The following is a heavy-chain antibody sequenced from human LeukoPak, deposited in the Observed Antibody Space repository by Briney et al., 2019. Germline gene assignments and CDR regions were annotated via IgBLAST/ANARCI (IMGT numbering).Heavy chain of an antibody. Sequence: GGSLRLSCAASGFIFDDYTMHWVRQAPGKGLEWVSLISWDGGSTYYADSVKGRFTISRDNSKNSLYLQMNSLRTEDTALYYCAKAGIAVAWRPLDYWGQGTLVTVSS. CDR3: AKAGIAVAWRPLDY. D-gene: IGHD6-19*01. V-gene: IGHV3-43*01. CDR1: GFIFDDYT. CDR2: ISWDGGST. J-gene: IGHJ4*02.